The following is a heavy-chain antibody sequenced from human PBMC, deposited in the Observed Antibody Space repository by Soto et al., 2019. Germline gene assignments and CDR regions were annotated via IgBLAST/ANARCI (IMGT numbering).Heavy chain of an antibody. CDR1: GFTVSSNY. J-gene: IGHJ6*02. CDR3: ARDREEYSSSPTYYYYYGMDV. Sequence: PGGSLRLSCAASGFTVSSNYMSWVRQAPGKGLEWVSVIYSGGSTYYADSVKGRFTISRDNSKNTLYLQMNSLRAEDTAVYYCARDREEYSSSPTYYYYYGMDVWGQGTTVTVSS. V-gene: IGHV3-53*01. D-gene: IGHD6-6*01. CDR2: IYSGGST.